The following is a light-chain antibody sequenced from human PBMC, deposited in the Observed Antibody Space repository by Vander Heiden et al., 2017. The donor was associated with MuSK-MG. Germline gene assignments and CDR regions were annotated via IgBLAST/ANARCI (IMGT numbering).Light chain of an antibody. Sequence: SALTQPASVSGSPGQSTPISCTGTSSDVGGYNYVSWHQHPPGKALNLMIYDVTNRPSGVASRFSGSKSGNTASLTISGRQAEDEADYYCSSDTSSSTVVFGGGTKLTVL. V-gene: IGLV2-14*03. CDR3: SSDTSSSTVV. J-gene: IGLJ2*01. CDR1: SSDVGGYNY. CDR2: DVT.